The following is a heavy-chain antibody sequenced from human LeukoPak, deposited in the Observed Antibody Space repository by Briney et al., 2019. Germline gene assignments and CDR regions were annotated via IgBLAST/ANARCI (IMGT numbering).Heavy chain of an antibody. CDR2: ISSRDGTI. D-gene: IGHD6-19*01. V-gene: IGHV3-11*01. CDR3: ARETVAGTIDQ. J-gene: IGHJ4*02. CDR1: GFTLSDYY. Sequence: GGSLRLSCGVGGFTLSDYYISWIRQAPGKGLKWVSDISSRDGTIHFADSVRGRFTISWDNAKNSLYLQMNSLRVDDTAVYYCARETVAGTIDQWGQGTLVTVSS.